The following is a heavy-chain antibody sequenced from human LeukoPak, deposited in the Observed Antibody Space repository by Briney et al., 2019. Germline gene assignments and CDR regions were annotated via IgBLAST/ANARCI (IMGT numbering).Heavy chain of an antibody. D-gene: IGHD3-10*01. CDR1: GFTFNTYA. CDR2: VSGGGDVT. Sequence: GSLRLSCAASGFTFNTYAMSWVRQAPGKGLEWVSTVSGGGDVTHYADSVKGRFTVSRDNSKSTVYLQMDNLRAEDAAVYYCAKDLFGPGTYFAYWGQGALVTVSS. J-gene: IGHJ4*02. V-gene: IGHV3-23*01. CDR3: AKDLFGPGTYFAY.